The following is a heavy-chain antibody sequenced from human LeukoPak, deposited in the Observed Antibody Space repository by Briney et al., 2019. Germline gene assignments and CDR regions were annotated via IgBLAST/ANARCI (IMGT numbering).Heavy chain of an antibody. J-gene: IGHJ4*02. V-gene: IGHV4-31*03. CDR1: GGSINNGGYY. D-gene: IGHD5-24*01. CDR2: IYYSGSS. CDR3: ARNRDGYNSFDY. Sequence: PSETLSLTCTVSGGSINNGGYYWSWIRQHPGKGLEWIGYIYYSGSSYYNPSLRSRVTISVDTSKNHFSLKLSSMTAADTAVYYCARNRDGYNSFDYWGQGTLVTVSS.